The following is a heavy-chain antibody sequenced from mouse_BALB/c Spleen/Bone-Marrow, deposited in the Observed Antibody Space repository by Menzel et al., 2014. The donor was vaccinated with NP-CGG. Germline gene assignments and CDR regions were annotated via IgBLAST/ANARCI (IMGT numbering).Heavy chain of an antibody. CDR3: ARYRLGTYFDY. V-gene: IGHV14-3*02. CDR1: GFNIKDTY. J-gene: IGHJ2*01. D-gene: IGHD2-14*01. CDR2: IDPANGNT. Sequence: EVQLQQSGAELVKPGASVKLSCTASGFNIKDTYMHWVKQRPEQGLEWIGRIDPANGNTKYDPKFQGKPTITADTSSNTAYLQLSSLTSEDTAVYYCARYRLGTYFDYWGQGTTLTVSS.